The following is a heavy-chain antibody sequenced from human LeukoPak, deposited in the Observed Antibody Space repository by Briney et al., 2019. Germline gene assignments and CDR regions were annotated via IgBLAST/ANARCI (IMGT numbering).Heavy chain of an antibody. V-gene: IGHV1-2*02. D-gene: IGHD2-15*01. J-gene: IGHJ4*02. CDR1: AYTFSGYA. CDR3: ARVSCSGGSCYSKLPDY. Sequence: ASVKVSCKASAYTFSGYAMNWVRQAPGQGLEWMGWINPNSGGTNYAQKFQGRVTMTRDTSISTAYMELSRLRSDDTAVYYCARVSCSGGSCYSKLPDYWGQGTLVTVSS. CDR2: INPNSGGT.